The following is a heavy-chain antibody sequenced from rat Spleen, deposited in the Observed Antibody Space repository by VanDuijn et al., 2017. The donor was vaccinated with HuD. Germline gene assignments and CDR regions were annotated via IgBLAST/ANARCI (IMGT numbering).Heavy chain of an antibody. J-gene: IGHJ2*01. V-gene: IGHV5S13*01. CDR2: ISPGGGNT. CDR1: GFTFSNHG. Sequence: EVQLVESGGGLVQPGRSLKFSCAASGFTFSNHGMAWVRQAPTKGLEWVASISPGGGNTYYRDSVKGRFTISRDNAKNTQCLQMDSLRSEDTATYYCAGHGYGYTHYFDYWGQGVMVTVSS. CDR3: AGHGYGYTHYFDY. D-gene: IGHD1-11*01.